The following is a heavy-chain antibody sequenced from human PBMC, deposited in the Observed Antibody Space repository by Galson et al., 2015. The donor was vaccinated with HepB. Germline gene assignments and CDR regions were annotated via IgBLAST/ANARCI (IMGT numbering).Heavy chain of an antibody. J-gene: IGHJ6*03. CDR1: GYTFTSYD. V-gene: IGHV1-8*01. CDR2: MNPNSGNT. Sequence: SVKVSCKASGYTFTSYDIHWVRQATGQGLEWMGWMNPNSGNTGYAQKFQGRVTMTRNTSISTAYMELSSLRSEDTAVYYCARGRWNANVVAERRARYYYMDVWGKGTTVTVSS. D-gene: IGHD2-15*01. CDR3: ARGRWNANVVAERRARYYYMDV.